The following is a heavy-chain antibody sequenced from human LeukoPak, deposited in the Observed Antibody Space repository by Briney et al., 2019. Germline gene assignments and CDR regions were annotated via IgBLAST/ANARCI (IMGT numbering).Heavy chain of an antibody. CDR3: ARGEVPIYDDVWGSYRLDY. Sequence: ASVKVSCKASVGTFSSYTISWVRQAPGQGLEWMGRIIPILGIANYAQKLQGRVTITADKSTSTAYMELSSLRSEDTAVYYCARGEVPIYDDVWGSYRLDYWGQGTLVTVSS. V-gene: IGHV1-69*02. CDR1: VGTFSSYT. D-gene: IGHD3-16*02. J-gene: IGHJ4*02. CDR2: IIPILGIA.